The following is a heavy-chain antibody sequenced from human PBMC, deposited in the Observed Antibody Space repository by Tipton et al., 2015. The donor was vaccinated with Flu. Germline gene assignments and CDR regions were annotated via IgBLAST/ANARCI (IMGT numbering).Heavy chain of an antibody. CDR3: ARASGSGTYVIFDY. V-gene: IGHV3-53*01. D-gene: IGHD3-10*01. CDR2: IYSGGST. Sequence: SLRLSCAASGFTVSNNYMSWVRQAPGKGLEWVSVIYSGGSTYYADSVKGRFTISRDNSKNTLYLQMNSLRAEDTAVYYCARASGSGTYVIFDYWGQGTLVTVSS. J-gene: IGHJ4*02. CDR1: GFTVSNNY.